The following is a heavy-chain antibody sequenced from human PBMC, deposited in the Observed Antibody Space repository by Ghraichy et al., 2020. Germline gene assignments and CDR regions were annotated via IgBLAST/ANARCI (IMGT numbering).Heavy chain of an antibody. D-gene: IGHD6-6*01. Sequence: GGSLRLSCAASGFTFSSYWMSWVRQAPGKGLEWVANIKQDGSEKYYVDSVKGRFTISRDNAKNSLYLQMNSLRAEDTAVYYCARGGPSIAGGYYYYYMDVWGKGTPVTVSS. CDR2: IKQDGSEK. J-gene: IGHJ6*03. CDR1: GFTFSSYW. V-gene: IGHV3-7*01. CDR3: ARGGPSIAGGYYYYYMDV.